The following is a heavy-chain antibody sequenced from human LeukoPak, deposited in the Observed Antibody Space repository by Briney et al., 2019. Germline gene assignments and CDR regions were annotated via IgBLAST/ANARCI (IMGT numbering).Heavy chain of an antibody. V-gene: IGHV3-66*04. CDR3: ARLVTGTTVINSGWFDP. D-gene: IGHD4-23*01. Sequence: GSLRLSCAASGITVSGSYMAWVRQAAGKGLEWASVIYSGGNTYHADSVKGRFSISRDNSKNTVYLQMNGLRVEDTAVYYCARLVTGTTVINSGWFDPWGRGTLVTVSS. J-gene: IGHJ5*02. CDR2: IYSGGNT. CDR1: GITVSGSY.